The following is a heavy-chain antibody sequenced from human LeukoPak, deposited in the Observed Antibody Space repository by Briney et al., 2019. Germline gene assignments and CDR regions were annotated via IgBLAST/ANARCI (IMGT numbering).Heavy chain of an antibody. CDR3: AKERSSFDY. CDR1: GFTFSSYS. V-gene: IGHV3-21*04. Sequence: GGSLRLSCAASGFTFSSYSMNWVRQAPGKGLEWVSSISSSSSYIYYADSVKGRFTISRDNSKNTLYLQMNSLRAEDTAVYYCAKERSSFDYWGQGTLVTVSS. J-gene: IGHJ4*02. CDR2: ISSSSSYI. D-gene: IGHD3-10*01.